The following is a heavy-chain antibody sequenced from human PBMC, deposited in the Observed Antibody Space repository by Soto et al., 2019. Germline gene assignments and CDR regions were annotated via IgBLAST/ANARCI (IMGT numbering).Heavy chain of an antibody. Sequence: QVQLQESGPGLVKPSQTLSLTCTVSGGSISSGGYYWSWIRQHPGKGLEWIGYIYYSGSTYYNPSLKNRVTISEDTSKNQFSLKLSSVTAADTAVYYCARLLWVPSYYGMDVWGQGTTVTVSS. CDR2: IYYSGST. CDR3: ARLLWVPSYYGMDV. J-gene: IGHJ6*02. CDR1: GGSISSGGYY. V-gene: IGHV4-31*03. D-gene: IGHD3-10*01.